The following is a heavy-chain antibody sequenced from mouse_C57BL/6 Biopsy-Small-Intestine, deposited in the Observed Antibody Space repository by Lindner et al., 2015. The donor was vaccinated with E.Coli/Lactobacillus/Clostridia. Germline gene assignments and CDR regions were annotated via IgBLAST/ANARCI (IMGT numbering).Heavy chain of an antibody. CDR2: IYLGDGVT. Sequence: VQLQESGPELVKPGASVKLSCKASGYTFTNYDINWVIQRPGQGLEWIGWIYLGDGVTKYNEKFKDKATLTVDTSSSTAYMELHNLTSEDSAVYFCARWGLNWHYFDYWGQGTTLTVSS. CDR3: ARWGLNWHYFDY. CDR1: GYTFTNYD. J-gene: IGHJ2*01. V-gene: IGHV1-85*01. D-gene: IGHD4-1*02.